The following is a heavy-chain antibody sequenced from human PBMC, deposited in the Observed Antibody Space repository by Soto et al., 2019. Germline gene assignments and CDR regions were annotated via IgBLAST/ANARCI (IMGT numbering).Heavy chain of an antibody. CDR3: ARGVKMATPHRYYSAN. D-gene: IGHD5-12*01. J-gene: IGHJ4*02. V-gene: IGHV5-10-1*01. CDR1: GFSFTSYW. CDR2: IDPSDSST. Sequence: XESLNISCRGSGFSFTSYWITWVRQVPGRGLEWMARIDPSDSSTNYSPSFRGHVSISADRSINTAYLQWSSLKASDTAIYYCARGVKMATPHRYYSANCGQGTLVTVSA.